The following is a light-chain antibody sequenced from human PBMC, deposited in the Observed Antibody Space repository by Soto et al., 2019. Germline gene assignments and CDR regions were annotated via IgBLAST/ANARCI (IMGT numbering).Light chain of an antibody. V-gene: IGKV3-11*01. J-gene: IGKJ1*01. CDR1: QSVSTY. CDR2: DAS. CDR3: QQRSDWPLT. Sequence: EIVFTQSPATPSFSPGDRATLSCRASQSVSTYFAWYQQKPGQPPRLLIYDASNRATGIPARFSGSGSGTDFTLTISSLEPEDFAVYYCQQRSDWPLTFGQGTKVDIK.